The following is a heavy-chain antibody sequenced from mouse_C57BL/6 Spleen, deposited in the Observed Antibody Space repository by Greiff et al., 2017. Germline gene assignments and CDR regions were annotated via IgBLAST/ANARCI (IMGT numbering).Heavy chain of an antibody. CDR3: ARQRWLDSFAWFAY. Sequence: EVQGVESGGGLVKPGGSLKLSCAASGFTFSSYTMSWVRQTPEKRLEWVATISGGGGNTYYPDSVKGRFTISRDNAKNTLYLQMSSLRSEDTALYYCARQRWLDSFAWFAYWGQGTLVTVSA. V-gene: IGHV5-9*01. CDR1: GFTFSSYT. D-gene: IGHD2-3*01. CDR2: ISGGGGNT. J-gene: IGHJ3*01.